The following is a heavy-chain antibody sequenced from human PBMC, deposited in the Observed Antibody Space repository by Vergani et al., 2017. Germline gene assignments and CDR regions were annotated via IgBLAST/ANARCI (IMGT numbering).Heavy chain of an antibody. CDR2: IKSDGRT. J-gene: IGHJ3*02. CDR1: GFRATTYY. V-gene: IGHV3-66*02. CDR3: ARGMTTETTDLDGFDI. Sequence: VELLESGGGLAQPGGSLRVSCSASGFRATTYYMSWVRQAPGKGLEWVSVIKSDGRTSYAESVRGRFTISRDTSRNAVYLQMNSLRPEDTAVYYCARGMTTETTDLDGFDIWGQGTMVSVSS. D-gene: IGHD4-17*01.